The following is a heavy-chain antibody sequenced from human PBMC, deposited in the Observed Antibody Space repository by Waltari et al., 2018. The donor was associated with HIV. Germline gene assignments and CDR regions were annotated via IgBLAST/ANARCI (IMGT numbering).Heavy chain of an antibody. J-gene: IGHJ3*02. CDR3: ARDQTMTRAFDI. D-gene: IGHD3-22*01. Sequence: QVQLVESGGGVVQHGRSLRLSCAASGFTFSRYDMHWVRQAPGKGLEWVAVISYDGSNKYYADSVKGRFTISRDNSKNTLYLQMNSLRAEDTAVYYCARDQTMTRAFDIWGQGTMVTVSS. V-gene: IGHV3-30*01. CDR1: GFTFSRYD. CDR2: ISYDGSNK.